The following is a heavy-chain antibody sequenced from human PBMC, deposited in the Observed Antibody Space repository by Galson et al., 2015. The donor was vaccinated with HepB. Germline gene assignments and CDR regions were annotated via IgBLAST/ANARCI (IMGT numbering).Heavy chain of an antibody. J-gene: IGHJ4*02. CDR3: ARDPDYGDYYLVD. D-gene: IGHD4-17*01. CDR1: GGTFSSYT. CDR2: IIPILGIA. V-gene: IGHV1-69*04. Sequence: SVKVSCKASGGTFSSYTISWVRQAPGQGLEWMGRIIPILGIANYAQKFQGRVTITADKSTSTAYMELSSLRSEDTAVYYCARDPDYGDYYLVDWGQGTLVTGSS.